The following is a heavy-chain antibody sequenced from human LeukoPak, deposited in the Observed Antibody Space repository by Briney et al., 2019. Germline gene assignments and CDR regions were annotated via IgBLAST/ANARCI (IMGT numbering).Heavy chain of an antibody. CDR3: ARDQEGFDY. CDR2: IYPRDGST. V-gene: IGHV1-46*01. CDR1: GCTFTSNY. Sequence: ASVKVSCKASGCTFTSNYIHWVRQAPGQGLEWMGVIYPRDGSTSYAQKFQGRVTVTRDTSTSTVHMELSGLRSEDTAVYYCARDQEGFDYWGQGTLVTVSS. J-gene: IGHJ4*02.